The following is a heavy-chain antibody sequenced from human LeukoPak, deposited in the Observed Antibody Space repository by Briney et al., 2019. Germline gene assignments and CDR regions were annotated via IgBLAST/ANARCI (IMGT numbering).Heavy chain of an antibody. CDR3: ARATYYYDSSGYSGSRY. Sequence: ASVKVSCKASGGTFSSYAISWVRQAPGQGLEWMGGIIPIFGTANYAQKFQGRVTITADEPTSTAYMELSSLRSEDTAVYYCARATYYYDSSGYSGSRYWGQGTLVTVSS. V-gene: IGHV1-69*13. J-gene: IGHJ4*02. D-gene: IGHD3-22*01. CDR1: GGTFSSYA. CDR2: IIPIFGTA.